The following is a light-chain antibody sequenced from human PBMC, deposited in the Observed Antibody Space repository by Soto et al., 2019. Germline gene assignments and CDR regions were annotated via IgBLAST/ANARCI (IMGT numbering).Light chain of an antibody. CDR2: GNS. CDR3: QSYDSSLSGYV. V-gene: IGLV1-40*01. CDR1: SSNIGAGYD. J-gene: IGLJ1*01. Sequence: QSVLTQRPSVSGAPGQRVTISCTWSSSNIGAGYDVHWYQQLPGTAPKLLIYGNSNRPSGVPDRFSGSKSGTSASLAITGIQAEDEADYYCQSYDSSLSGYVFGTGTKVTVL.